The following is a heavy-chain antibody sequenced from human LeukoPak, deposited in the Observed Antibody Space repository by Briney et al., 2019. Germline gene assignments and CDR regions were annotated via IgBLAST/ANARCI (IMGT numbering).Heavy chain of an antibody. CDR3: ARENRGQTYGSLLDY. V-gene: IGHV4-59*01. CDR2: IYYSGST. CDR1: GGSISSYY. J-gene: IGHJ4*02. Sequence: TSETLSLTCTVSGGSISSYYWSWIRQPPGKGPEWIGNIYYSGSTHYNPSLKSRVTMSLDTSKNEFSLKLSSLTAADTAMYFCARENRGQTYGSLLDYWGQGTLVTVSS. D-gene: IGHD4-17*01.